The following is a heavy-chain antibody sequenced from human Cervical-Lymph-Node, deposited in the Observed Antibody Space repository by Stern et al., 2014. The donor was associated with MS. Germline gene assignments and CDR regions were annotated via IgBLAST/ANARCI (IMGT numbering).Heavy chain of an antibody. Sequence: QVQLQESGPGLVKPSETLSLTCTVSGASISSSHWNWIRQTPGKGLEWIGNVYQSGSTNYKPSLKSRATIFVDTSKNQVSLKLTSVTAADTAVYYCARGRWYGDYWGQGTLVTVSS. CDR3: ARGRWYGDY. V-gene: IGHV4-59*01. CDR2: VYQSGST. D-gene: IGHD2-15*01. CDR1: GASISSSH. J-gene: IGHJ4*02.